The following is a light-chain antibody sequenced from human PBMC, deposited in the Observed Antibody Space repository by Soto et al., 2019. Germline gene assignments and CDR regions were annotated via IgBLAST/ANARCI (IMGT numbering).Light chain of an antibody. CDR2: DAS. J-gene: IGKJ1*01. Sequence: DILMTQYPSTLSASVGDRVTIICRASQSISTWLAWYQLKPGKAPKLLIYDASTLEGGVPSRFSGIGSGTEFTLTISGLQPDDFATYYCQHYNSYSEAFGQGTKVDI. V-gene: IGKV1-5*02. CDR3: QHYNSYSEA. CDR1: QSISTW.